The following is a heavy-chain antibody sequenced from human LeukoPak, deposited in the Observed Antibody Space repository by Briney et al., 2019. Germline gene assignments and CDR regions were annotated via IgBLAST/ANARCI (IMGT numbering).Heavy chain of an antibody. D-gene: IGHD6-6*01. J-gene: IGHJ3*02. CDR3: LIAARPGYAFDI. Sequence: GGSLRLSCAASGFTFSTYSLNWVRQAPGKGLEWVSSISSSSSYIYYADSVKGRLTISRDNAKNSLYLQMNSLRAEDTAVYYCLIAARPGYAFDIWGQGTMVTVSS. CDR2: ISSSSSYI. V-gene: IGHV3-21*01. CDR1: GFTFSTYS.